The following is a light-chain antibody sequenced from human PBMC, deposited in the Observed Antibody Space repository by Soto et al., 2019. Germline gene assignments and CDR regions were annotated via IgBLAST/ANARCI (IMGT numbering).Light chain of an antibody. CDR2: DTS. V-gene: IGLV7-46*01. CDR3: LLWYDGRPV. J-gene: IGLJ1*01. Sequence: QAVVTQESSLTVSPGGTVTLTCDSSTGAVTNNHYPYWLQQKPGQAPRTLIYDTSNKRSWTPARFSGSLLGGKAALTLSGAQPEDEAEYYCLLWYDGRPVFGTGTKLTVL. CDR1: TGAVTNNHY.